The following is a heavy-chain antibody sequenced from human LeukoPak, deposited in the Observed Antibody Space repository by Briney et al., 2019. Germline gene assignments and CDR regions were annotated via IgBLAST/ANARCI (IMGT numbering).Heavy chain of an antibody. CDR3: ATFLAINIVGAFQDWFDP. V-gene: IGHV1-2*02. J-gene: IGHJ5*02. CDR1: GYTFTGYY. D-gene: IGHD1-26*01. Sequence: ASVKVSCKASGYTFTGYYMHWVRQAPGQGLEWMGWINPNSGGTNYAQKFQGRVTMTEDTSTDTAYMELSSLRSEDTAVYYCATFLAINIVGAFQDWFDPWGQGTLVTVSS. CDR2: INPNSGGT.